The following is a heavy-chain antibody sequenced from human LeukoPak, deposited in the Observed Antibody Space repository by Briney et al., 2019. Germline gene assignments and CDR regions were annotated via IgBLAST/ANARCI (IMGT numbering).Heavy chain of an antibody. D-gene: IGHD3-3*01. CDR2: ISNSGRNM. CDR3: ERDRDFWSGYYSV. J-gene: IGHJ4*02. Sequence: GGSLRLSCAASGFTFSDYYMSWVRQAPGKGLEWISYISNSGRNMFYGDSVKGRFTIYRDNAKNSLYLQMTSLRAEDTAVYYCERDRDFWSGYYSVWGQGTLVTVSS. CDR1: GFTFSDYY. V-gene: IGHV3-11*04.